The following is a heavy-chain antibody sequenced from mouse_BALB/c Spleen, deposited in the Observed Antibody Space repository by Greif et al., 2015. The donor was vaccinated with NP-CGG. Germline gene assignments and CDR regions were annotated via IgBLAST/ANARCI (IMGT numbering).Heavy chain of an antibody. CDR3: TRRSTWLGYYAMDY. CDR1: GYTFTSYY. D-gene: IGHD3-3*01. Sequence: QVQLQQSGAELVKPGASVKLSCKASGYTFTSYYMYWVKQRPGQGLEWIGEINPSNGGTNFNEKFKSKATLTVDKSSSTAYMQLSSLTSEDSAVYYCTRRSTWLGYYAMDYWGQGTSVTVSS. J-gene: IGHJ4*01. V-gene: IGHV1S81*02. CDR2: INPSNGGT.